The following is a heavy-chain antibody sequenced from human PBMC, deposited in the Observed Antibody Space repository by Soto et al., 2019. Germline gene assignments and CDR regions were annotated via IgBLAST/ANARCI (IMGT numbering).Heavy chain of an antibody. V-gene: IGHV4-31*03. CDR1: GGSISSGGYY. CDR3: ARVASGELYMDV. Sequence: PSETLSLTCTVSGGSISSGGYYWSWIRQHPGKGLEWIGYIYYSGSTYYNPSLKSRVTISVDTSKNQFSLKLSSVTAADTAVYYCARVASGELYMDVSGKGTTVTVPS. J-gene: IGHJ6*03. CDR2: IYYSGST. D-gene: IGHD3-3*01.